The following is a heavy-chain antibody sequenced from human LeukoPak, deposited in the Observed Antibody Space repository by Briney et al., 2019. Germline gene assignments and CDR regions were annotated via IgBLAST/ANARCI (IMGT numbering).Heavy chain of an antibody. CDR1: GGSFSSYA. D-gene: IGHD3-10*01. CDR3: ARGRYYYGSGSGYYYGMDV. J-gene: IGHJ6*04. CDR2: IIPIFGAA. Sequence: SLKVSCMHSGGSFSSYAISWVPQAPGQGLWWMGGIIPIFGAANYAQTFQGRVTITADESPSTAYMELNSLRSEDTAVYYFARGRYYYGSGSGYYYGMDVGGKGTTVTVP. V-gene: IGHV1-69*13.